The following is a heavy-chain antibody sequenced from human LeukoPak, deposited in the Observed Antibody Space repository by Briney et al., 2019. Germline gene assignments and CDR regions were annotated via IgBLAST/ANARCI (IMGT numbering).Heavy chain of an antibody. CDR1: GGSISSSSYY. Sequence: SETLSLTCTASGGSISSSSYYWGWIRQPPGKGLEWIGTIYYSGSTYYNPSLKSRVTISVDTSKNQFYLKLSSVTAADTAVYYCASYRSGYADYWGQGTLVTVFS. CDR2: IYYSGST. J-gene: IGHJ4*02. CDR3: ASYRSGYADY. D-gene: IGHD3-22*01. V-gene: IGHV4-39*01.